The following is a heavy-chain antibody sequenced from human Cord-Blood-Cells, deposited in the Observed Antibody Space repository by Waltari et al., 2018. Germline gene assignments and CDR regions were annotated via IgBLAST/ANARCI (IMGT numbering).Heavy chain of an antibody. CDR2: ISGSGGST. J-gene: IGHJ3*02. V-gene: IGHV3-23*01. CDR3: AKGGSYYDSSGYPDAFDI. CDR1: GFTFSSYA. Sequence: EVQLLESGGGLVHPGGSLRLSCAASGFTFSSYAMSWVRQAPGKGLEWVSAISGSGGSTYYADSVKGRFTISRDNSKNTLYLQMNSLRAEDTAVYYCAKGGSYYDSSGYPDAFDIWGQGTMVTVSS. D-gene: IGHD3-22*01.